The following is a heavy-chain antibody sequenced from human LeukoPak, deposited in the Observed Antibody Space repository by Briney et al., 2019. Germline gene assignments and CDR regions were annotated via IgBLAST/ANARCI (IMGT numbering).Heavy chain of an antibody. CDR2: IYYSGST. Sequence: SETLSLTCTVSGGSISSYYWSWIRQPPGNGLEWIGYIYYSGSTNYNPSLKSRVTISVDTSKNQFSLKLSSVTAADTAVYYCARLVGSDCSSTSCYYYYYGMDVWGQGTTVTVSS. CDR3: ARLVGSDCSSTSCYYYYYGMDV. D-gene: IGHD2-2*01. V-gene: IGHV4-59*08. J-gene: IGHJ6*02. CDR1: GGSISSYY.